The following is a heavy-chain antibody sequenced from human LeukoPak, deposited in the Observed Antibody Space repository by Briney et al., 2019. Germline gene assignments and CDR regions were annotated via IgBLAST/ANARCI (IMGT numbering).Heavy chain of an antibody. CDR1: GGTFSSYA. CDR3: ARTDYDFWSGNTGGAFDI. D-gene: IGHD3-3*01. Sequence: SVKVSCKASGGTFSSYAISWVRQAPGQGLEWMGRIIPNFGTANYAQKFQGRVTITTDESTSTAYMELSSLRSEDTAVYYCARTDYDFWSGNTGGAFDIWGQGTMVTVSS. V-gene: IGHV1-69*05. J-gene: IGHJ3*02. CDR2: IIPNFGTA.